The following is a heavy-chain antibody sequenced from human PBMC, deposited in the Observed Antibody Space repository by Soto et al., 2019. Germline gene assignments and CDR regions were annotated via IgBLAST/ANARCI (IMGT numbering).Heavy chain of an antibody. D-gene: IGHD1-26*01. J-gene: IGHJ4*01. Sequence: SETLSLTCTVSGGSMTGGDYHWSWIRQPPGKGLEWIGYIYRSGTTDYNLSLRGRSTIAIDTSKNQFSLKLTSVTAADTAVYYCARAPFSGSSPFDYWGHGDLVTVSS. CDR1: GGSMTGGDYH. CDR3: ARAPFSGSSPFDY. V-gene: IGHV4-30-4*01. CDR2: IYRSGTT.